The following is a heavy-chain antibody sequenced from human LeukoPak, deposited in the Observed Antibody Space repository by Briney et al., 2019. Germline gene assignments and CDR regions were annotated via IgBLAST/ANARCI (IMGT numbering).Heavy chain of an antibody. D-gene: IGHD6-19*01. V-gene: IGHV1-2*02. CDR1: GYTFTGYY. CDR3: ARVGIYSSGWHDFDY. Sequence: ASVKVSCKASGYTFTGYYMHWVRQAPGQGLEWMGWINPNSGGTNYAQKFQGRVTMTRDTSISTAYMELSRLRSDDTAVYYCARVGIYSSGWHDFDYWGQGTLVTVSS. J-gene: IGHJ4*02. CDR2: INPNSGGT.